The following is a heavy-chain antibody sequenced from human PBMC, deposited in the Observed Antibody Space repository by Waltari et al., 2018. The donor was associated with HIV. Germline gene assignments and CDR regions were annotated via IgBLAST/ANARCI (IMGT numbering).Heavy chain of an antibody. D-gene: IGHD3-3*01. J-gene: IGHJ5*02. CDR3: ARKGLRFLERGWFDP. CDR2: INHSGST. Sequence: QVQLQQWGAGLLKPSETLSLTCAVYGGSFSGYYWSWIRQPPGKGLEWIGEINHSGSTNYNPSLKSRVTISVDTSKNQFSLKLSSVTAADTAVYYCARKGLRFLERGWFDPWGQGTLVTVSS. V-gene: IGHV4-34*01. CDR1: GGSFSGYY.